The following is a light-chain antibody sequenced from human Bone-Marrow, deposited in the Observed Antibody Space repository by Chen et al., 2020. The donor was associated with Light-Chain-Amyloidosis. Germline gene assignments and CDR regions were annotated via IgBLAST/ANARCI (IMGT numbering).Light chain of an antibody. Sequence: DILMAQTPLSLSVTPGQPASISCKSSQSLLHSDGKTYLFWYLHKSGQSPQLLIYEVSHRFSGVPDRFSGSGSGTDFTLKISRVEAEDVGVYYFMQTMHLPYTFGQGTKLEIK. J-gene: IGKJ2*01. CDR3: MQTMHLPYT. CDR2: EVS. CDR1: QSLLHSDGKTY. V-gene: IGKV2D-29*02.